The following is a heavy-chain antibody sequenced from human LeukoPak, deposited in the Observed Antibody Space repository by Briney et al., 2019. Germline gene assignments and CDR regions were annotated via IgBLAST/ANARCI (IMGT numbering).Heavy chain of an antibody. Sequence: GASVNVSCKASVYTFTIYGISWVRQAPGQGLEWMGWISAYNGNTNYAQKLQGRVTMTTDTSTSTAYMELRSLRSDDTAVYYCARDHTLAAAEYWGQGTLVTVSS. D-gene: IGHD6-13*01. CDR1: VYTFTIYG. CDR2: ISAYNGNT. CDR3: ARDHTLAAAEY. J-gene: IGHJ4*02. V-gene: IGHV1-18*01.